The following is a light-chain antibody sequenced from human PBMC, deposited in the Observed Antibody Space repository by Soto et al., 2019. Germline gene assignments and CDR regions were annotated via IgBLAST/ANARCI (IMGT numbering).Light chain of an antibody. CDR2: GAS. J-gene: IGKJ2*01. Sequence: EIVLTQSPGTLSLSPGERATLSCRASQSVSSSYLGWYQQKPGQAPRLLIYGASSRATGIPDRFSGSGSGTDFTLTISRLEPEDFAVYYCQQYGRSLYTFGQGTKLEI. V-gene: IGKV3-20*01. CDR3: QQYGRSLYT. CDR1: QSVSSSY.